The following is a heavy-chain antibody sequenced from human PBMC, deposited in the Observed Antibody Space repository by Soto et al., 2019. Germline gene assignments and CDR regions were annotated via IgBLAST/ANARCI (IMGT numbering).Heavy chain of an antibody. CDR2: IYYSGST. J-gene: IGHJ5*02. CDR3: ARQKSSSSSPHPQVNNWFDP. CDR1: GGSISSYY. Sequence: PSETLSLTCTVSGGSISSYYWSWIRQPPGKGLEWIGYIYYSGSTNYNPSLKSRVTISVDTSKNQFSLKLSSVTAADTAVYYCARQKSSSSSPHPQVNNWFDPWGQGTLVTVSS. D-gene: IGHD6-6*01. V-gene: IGHV4-59*08.